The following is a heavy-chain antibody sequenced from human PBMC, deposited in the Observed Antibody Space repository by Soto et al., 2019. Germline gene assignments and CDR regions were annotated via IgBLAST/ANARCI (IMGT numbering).Heavy chain of an antibody. Sequence: EVQLLESGGGLVQPGGSLRLSCAASGFTFINYAMNWVRQAPGKGLEWVSAISGTGGRTDYADSVKGRFTISRDNSKNAILLHMNSLRSEDSAVYYCAKDRVTRGKTSRLPDAFDIWGQGTMVTVSS. CDR1: GFTFINYA. J-gene: IGHJ3*02. V-gene: IGHV3-23*01. CDR2: ISGTGGRT. CDR3: AKDRVTRGKTSRLPDAFDI.